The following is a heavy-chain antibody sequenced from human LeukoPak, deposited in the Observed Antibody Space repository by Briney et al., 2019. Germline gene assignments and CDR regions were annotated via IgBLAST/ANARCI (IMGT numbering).Heavy chain of an antibody. J-gene: IGHJ4*02. V-gene: IGHV4-34*01. CDR2: INHSGST. CDR3: AETNDSSGYYFEY. CDR1: GGSFSGYY. Sequence: SETLSLTCAVYGGSFSGYYWSWIRQPPGKGLEWIGEINHSGSTNYNPSLKSRVTISVDTSKKQFSLKLSSVTAADTAVYYCAETNDSSGYYFEYWGQGTLVTVSS. D-gene: IGHD3-22*01.